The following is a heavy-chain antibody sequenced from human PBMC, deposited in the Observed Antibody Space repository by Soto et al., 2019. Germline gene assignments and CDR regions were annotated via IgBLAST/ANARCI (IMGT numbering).Heavy chain of an antibody. CDR1: GFTFNSYS. D-gene: IGHD6-13*01. V-gene: IGHV3-21*01. CDR2: ISSSSTYI. J-gene: IGHJ3*02. Sequence: EVQLVESGGGLVKPGGSLRLSCAASGFTFNSYSMNWVRQAPGKGLEWVSSISSSSTYIYYADSVKGRFTISRDNTKNSVYLQMNRLRAEDTAVYYSARDLFGYSPGGFAIWGQGTMVTASS. CDR3: ARDLFGYSPGGFAI.